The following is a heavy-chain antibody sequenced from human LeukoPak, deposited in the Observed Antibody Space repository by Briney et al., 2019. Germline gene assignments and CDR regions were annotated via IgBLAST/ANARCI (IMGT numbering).Heavy chain of an antibody. CDR1: GGSISSYY. D-gene: IGHD3-10*01. CDR3: ATSSGRPTSFDY. V-gene: IGHV4-59*01. CDR2: IYYSGST. J-gene: IGHJ4*02. Sequence: SETLSLTCTVSGGSISSYYWSWIRQPPGKGLEWIGYIYYSGSTNYNPSLKSRVTISVDTSKNQFSLELSSVTAADTAVYYCATSSGRPTSFDYWGQGTLVTVSS.